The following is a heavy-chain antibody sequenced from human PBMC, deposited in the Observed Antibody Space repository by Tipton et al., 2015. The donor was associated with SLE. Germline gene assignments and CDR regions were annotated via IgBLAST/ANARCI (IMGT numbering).Heavy chain of an antibody. J-gene: IGHJ4*02. D-gene: IGHD2-21*01. Sequence: TLSLTCTVSGAPIKNNYWTWIRQPPGKGLEWIGYIFYSGSTNLNPSLKSRVTMSVDTSKNHLSLKLSSVAAADTAVYYCARDCDWGPLGYWGQGTLVTVSS. V-gene: IGHV4-59*12. CDR2: IFYSGST. CDR3: ARDCDWGPLGY. CDR1: GAPIKNNY.